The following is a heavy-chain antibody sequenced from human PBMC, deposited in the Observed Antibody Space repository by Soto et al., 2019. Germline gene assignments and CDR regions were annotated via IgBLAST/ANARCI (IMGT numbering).Heavy chain of an antibody. V-gene: IGHV3-53*02. Sequence: DVQLVETGGGLIQPGGSLRLSCAASGFSVSSDYMNWVRQDPGKGLEWVSVIYRGGSTYYAASVRGGFTISRDNSENTLFLQMNSLRAEDTAVYYCARATEWNALDIWGQGTMVTVSS. CDR3: ARATEWNALDI. J-gene: IGHJ3*02. CDR1: GFSVSSDY. CDR2: IYRGGST. D-gene: IGHD3-3*01.